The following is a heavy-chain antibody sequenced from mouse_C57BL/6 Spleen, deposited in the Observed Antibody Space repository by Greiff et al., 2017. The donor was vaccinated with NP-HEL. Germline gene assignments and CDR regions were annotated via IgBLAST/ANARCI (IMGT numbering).Heavy chain of an antibody. V-gene: IGHV6-3*01. J-gene: IGHJ3*01. D-gene: IGHD2-13*01. CDR2: IRLKSDNYAT. CDR1: GFTFSNYW. Sequence: EVQVVESGGGLVQPGGSMKLSCVASGFTFSNYWMNWVRQSPEKGLEWVAQIRLKSDNYATHYAESVKGRFTISRDDSKSSVYLQMSNLRAEDTVIYYCTGPRWGTGDWFAYWGQGTLVTVSA. CDR3: TGPRWGTGDWFAY.